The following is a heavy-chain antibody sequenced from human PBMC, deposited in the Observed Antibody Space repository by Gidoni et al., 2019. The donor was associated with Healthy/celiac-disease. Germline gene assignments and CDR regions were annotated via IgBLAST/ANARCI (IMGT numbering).Heavy chain of an antibody. J-gene: IGHJ6*03. V-gene: IGHV3-21*01. CDR1: GFTFSSYS. CDR3: ARVGYCSSTSCPRGAGYYYYYYMDV. D-gene: IGHD2-2*01. CDR2: ISSSSSYI. Sequence: EVQLVESGGGLVKPGGSLRLSCAASGFTFSSYSMNWVRQAPGKGLEWVSSISSSSSYIYYADSVKGRFTISRDNAKNSLYLQMNSLRAEDTAVYYCARVGYCSSTSCPRGAGYYYYYYMDVWGKGTTVTVSS.